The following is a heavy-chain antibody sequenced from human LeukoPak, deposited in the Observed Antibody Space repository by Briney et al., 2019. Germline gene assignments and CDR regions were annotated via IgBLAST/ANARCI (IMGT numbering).Heavy chain of an antibody. Sequence: GGSLRLSCAASGFTFSSYSMNWVRQAPGKGLEWVSYISSSSSTIYYADSVKGRFTISRDNAKNSLYLQMNSLRAEDTAVYYCATKGGSWSNAFDIWGQGTMATVSS. V-gene: IGHV3-48*01. D-gene: IGHD2-8*02. J-gene: IGHJ3*02. CDR3: ATKGGSWSNAFDI. CDR2: ISSSSSTI. CDR1: GFTFSSYS.